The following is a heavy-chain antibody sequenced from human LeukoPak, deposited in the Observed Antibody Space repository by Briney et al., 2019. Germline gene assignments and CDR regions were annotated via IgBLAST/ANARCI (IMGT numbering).Heavy chain of an antibody. CDR2: TYYSGTT. CDR3: AREYRTHFDY. D-gene: IGHD1-1*01. Sequence: SETLSLTCTVSGVSITSYYWSWVRQPPGEGLEYIGYTYYSGTTNYNPSLKSRVTISEDTSKNQFSLSLSSVTASDTAVYYCAREYRTHFDYWGQGTLVTVS. J-gene: IGHJ4*02. V-gene: IGHV4-59*01. CDR1: GVSITSYY.